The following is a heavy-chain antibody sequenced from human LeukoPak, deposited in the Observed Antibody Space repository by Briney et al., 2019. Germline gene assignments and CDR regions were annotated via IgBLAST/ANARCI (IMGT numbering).Heavy chain of an antibody. CDR3: ARQAYASHFDAFDI. J-gene: IGHJ3*02. Sequence: SQTLSLTCTVSGGSISSGDYYWSWIRQPPGKGLEWIGYIYYSGSTYYNPSLKSRVTISVDTSKNQFSLKLSSVTAADTAMYYCARQAYASHFDAFDIWGQGTMVTVSS. V-gene: IGHV4-30-4*08. CDR2: IYYSGST. CDR1: GGSISSGDYY. D-gene: IGHD3-22*01.